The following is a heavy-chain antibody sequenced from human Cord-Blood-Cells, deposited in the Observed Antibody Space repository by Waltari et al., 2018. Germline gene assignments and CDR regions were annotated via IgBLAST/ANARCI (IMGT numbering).Heavy chain of an antibody. J-gene: IGHJ4*02. CDR3: ARGTGEYYFDY. Sequence: EVQLVESGGGLVQPGGSLRLSCAASGFTFSRYEMNWVRQAPGKGLEWVSYISSSGSTIYYADSVKGRFTISRDNAKNSLYLQMNSLRAEDTAVYYCARGTGEYYFDYWGQGTLVTVSS. CDR2: ISSSGSTI. CDR1: GFTFSRYE. V-gene: IGHV3-48*03. D-gene: IGHD7-27*01.